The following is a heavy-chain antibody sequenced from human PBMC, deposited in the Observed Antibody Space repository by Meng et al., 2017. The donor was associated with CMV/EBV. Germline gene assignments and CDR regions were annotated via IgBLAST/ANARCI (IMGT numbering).Heavy chain of an antibody. J-gene: IGHJ6*02. D-gene: IGHD3-16*01. CDR3: SRELKPETTALRGNYYFGMDV. Sequence: ASAKVSCKASGYTFTSYYMHWVRQAPGQGLEWMGIINPSGGSTSYAQKFQDRVTMIRDTSTSTAYMVLSSLSSEDTDVYYYSRELKPETTALRGNYYFGMDVWGQGTTVTVSS. V-gene: IGHV1-46*01. CDR1: GYTFTSYY. CDR2: INPSGGST.